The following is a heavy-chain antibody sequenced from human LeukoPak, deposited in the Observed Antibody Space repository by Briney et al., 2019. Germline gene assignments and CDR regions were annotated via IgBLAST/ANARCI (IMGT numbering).Heavy chain of an antibody. J-gene: IGHJ4*02. CDR2: ISGSGGST. CDR1: GFTFSSYA. V-gene: IGHV3-23*01. CDR3: ARGWYSFDY. D-gene: IGHD6-19*01. Sequence: PGGSLRLSCAASGFTFSSYATSWVRQAPGKGLEWVSAISGSGGSTYYADSVKGRFTISRDNSKNTLYLQMNSLRAEDTAVHHCARGWYSFDYWGQGTLVTVSS.